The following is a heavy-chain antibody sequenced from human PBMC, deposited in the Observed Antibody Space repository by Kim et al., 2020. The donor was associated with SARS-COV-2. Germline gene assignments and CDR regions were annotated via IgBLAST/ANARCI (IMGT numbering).Heavy chain of an antibody. Sequence: GGSLRLSCGASGFTFSIYAMHWVRQAPGKGLEWVTGISYDGRYNYYADSEKGRFAISRDKSKNTVSLQLNSLIFEDTAVYYCARESTGGGSGWSMFDNWGQGTLVTVSS. CDR1: GFTFSIYA. CDR2: ISYDGRYN. CDR3: ARESTGGGSGWSMFDN. J-gene: IGHJ4*02. V-gene: IGHV3-30*09. D-gene: IGHD6-19*01.